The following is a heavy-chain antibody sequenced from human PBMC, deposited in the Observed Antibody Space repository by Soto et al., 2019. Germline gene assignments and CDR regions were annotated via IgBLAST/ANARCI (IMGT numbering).Heavy chain of an antibody. Sequence: ASVKVSCKASGYTFTSYDINWVRQATGQGLEWMGWMNPNNGNTGYAQKFQGRVTMTRNTSISTAYMELSSLRSEDTAVYYCARAPGIQLWPDYWGQGTLVTVS. J-gene: IGHJ4*02. V-gene: IGHV1-8*01. CDR1: GYTFTSYD. CDR2: MNPNNGNT. CDR3: ARAPGIQLWPDY. D-gene: IGHD5-18*01.